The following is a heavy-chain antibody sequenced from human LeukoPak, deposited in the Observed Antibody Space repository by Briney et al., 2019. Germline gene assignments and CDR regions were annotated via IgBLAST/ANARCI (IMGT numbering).Heavy chain of an antibody. V-gene: IGHV1-2*06. CDR1: GYTSTGYY. CDR3: ARDLLGTTMGDY. CDR2: INPNSGGT. J-gene: IGHJ4*02. Sequence: ASVKVSCKASGYTSTGYYMHWVRQAPGQGLEWMGRINPNSGGTNYAQKFQGRVTMTRDTSISTAYMELSRLRSDDTAVYYCARDLLGTTMGDYWGQGTLVTVSS. D-gene: IGHD3-10*01.